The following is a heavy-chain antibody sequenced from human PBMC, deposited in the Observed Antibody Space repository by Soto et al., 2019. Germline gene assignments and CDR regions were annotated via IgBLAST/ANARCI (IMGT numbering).Heavy chain of an antibody. J-gene: IGHJ5*02. CDR1: GGSISSYY. CDR3: ARSIVVAKWFDP. V-gene: IGHV4-59*01. CDR2: IYYSGST. Sequence: SETLSLTCTVSGGSISSYYWSWIRQPPGKGLEWIGYIYYSGSTNYNPYLKSRVTISVDTSKNQFSLKLSSVTAADTAVYYCARSIVVAKWFDPWGQGTLVTVSS. D-gene: IGHD1-26*01.